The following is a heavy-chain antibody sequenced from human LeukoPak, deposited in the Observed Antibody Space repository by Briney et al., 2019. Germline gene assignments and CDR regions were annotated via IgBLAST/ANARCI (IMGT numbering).Heavy chain of an antibody. Sequence: ASVKVSCKASGYTFTSYSISWVRQAPGQGLEWMGWISAYNGNTNYAQKLQGRVTMTTDTSTSTAYMELRSLRSDDTAVYYCARGLSGYYDSSDWFDPWGQGTLVTVSS. CDR2: ISAYNGNT. CDR3: ARGLSGYYDSSDWFDP. D-gene: IGHD3-22*01. CDR1: GYTFTSYS. J-gene: IGHJ5*02. V-gene: IGHV1-18*01.